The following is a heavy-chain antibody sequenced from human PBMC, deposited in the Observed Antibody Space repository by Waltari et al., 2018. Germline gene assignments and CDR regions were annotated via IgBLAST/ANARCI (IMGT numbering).Heavy chain of an antibody. Sequence: QVQLQQWGAGLLKPSETLSLTCAVYGGSFSGYYWSWIRQPPGKGLEWIGEIDRPGSTNYNPALNTRMTISVDTSKNQFSLRLSSVTAADTAVYYCAREVSSARGAFDIWGQGTMVTVSS. CDR2: IDRPGST. J-gene: IGHJ3*02. CDR3: AREVSSARGAFDI. CDR1: GGSFSGYY. D-gene: IGHD2-8*01. V-gene: IGHV4-34*01.